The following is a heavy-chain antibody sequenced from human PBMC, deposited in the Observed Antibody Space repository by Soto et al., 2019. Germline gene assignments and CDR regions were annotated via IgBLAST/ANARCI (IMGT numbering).Heavy chain of an antibody. CDR3: ARDSSGRHDY. V-gene: IGHV4-61*08. J-gene: IGHJ4*02. CDR2: IYHGGGT. CDR1: GGSISSGDSY. D-gene: IGHD3-22*01. Sequence: SETLSLTCTVSGGSISSGDSYWSWIRQPPGKGLEWIGYIYHGGGTSYNPSLKSRVTISVDTSKNQFFLKVNSVTAADTAVYFCARDSSGRHDYWGQGTPVTVSS.